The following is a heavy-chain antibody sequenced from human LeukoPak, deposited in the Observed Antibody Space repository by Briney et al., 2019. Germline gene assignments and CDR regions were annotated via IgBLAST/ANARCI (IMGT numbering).Heavy chain of an antibody. CDR1: GFSFSRNT. D-gene: IGHD1-26*01. CDR3: ATRDTMVGVS. V-gene: IGHV3-23*01. CDR2: VGGSNTDT. Sequence: GGSPRLSCVASGFSFSRNTMNWLPQPLGKGLEWVSGVGGSNTDTSYADSVKGRFTISRDNSKNTVSLVMNNLRAEDTAIYYCATRDTMVGVSWGQGTLVTVSS. J-gene: IGHJ4*02.